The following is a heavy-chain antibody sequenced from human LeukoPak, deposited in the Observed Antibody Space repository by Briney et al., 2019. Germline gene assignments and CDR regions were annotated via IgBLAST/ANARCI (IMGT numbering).Heavy chain of an antibody. J-gene: IGHJ4*02. CDR2: ITASGDST. D-gene: IGHD4/OR15-4a*01. CDR3: ARRAGAYSHPYDY. V-gene: IGHV3-23*01. CDR1: GFTFSNHV. Sequence: PGGSLRLSCAASGFTFSNHVMIWVRQAPGKGLEWVSGITASGDSTYYADSVEGRFTMSRDNSKNTVYLQMNSLRVDDTAVYYCARRAGAYSHPYDYWGQGTLVTVSS.